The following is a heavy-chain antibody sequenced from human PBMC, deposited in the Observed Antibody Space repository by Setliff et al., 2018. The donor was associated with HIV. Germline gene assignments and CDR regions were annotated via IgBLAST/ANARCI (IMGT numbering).Heavy chain of an antibody. J-gene: IGHJ4*02. CDR2: IYWNDDK. D-gene: IGHD2-8*02. CDR3: AHNRDHTGPYFYDY. Sequence: SGPTLVNPTQTLTLTCTFSGFSLTTSGVGVGWFRQPPGKALECLAVIYWNDDKRYNPSLQSRLTVTKDTSKNQVVLTMTNMDPVDTATYYCAHNRDHTGPYFYDYWGQGTRVTVSS. CDR1: GFSLTTSGVG. V-gene: IGHV2-5*01.